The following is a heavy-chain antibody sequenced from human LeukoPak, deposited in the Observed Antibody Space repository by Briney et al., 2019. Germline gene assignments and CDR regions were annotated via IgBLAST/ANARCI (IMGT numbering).Heavy chain of an antibody. V-gene: IGHV3-23*01. J-gene: IGHJ6*03. CDR3: AYDSSGYYYYYYYMDV. CDR2: ISDSGNT. D-gene: IGHD3-22*01. CDR1: GFTLSSYA. Sequence: GGSLRLSCAASGFTLSSYAMSWVRQAPGKGLEWVSAISDSGNTYHADSVKGRFTISRDNSKNTLYLQMNSLRAEDTAVYYCAYDSSGYYYYYYYMDVWGKGTTVTVSS.